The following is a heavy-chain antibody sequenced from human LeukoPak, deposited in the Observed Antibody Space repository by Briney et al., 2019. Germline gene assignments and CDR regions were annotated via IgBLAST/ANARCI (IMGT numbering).Heavy chain of an antibody. CDR1: GYTFTSYG. Sequence: GASVKVSCKASGYTFTSYGISWVRQAPGQGPECMGWINPYNGNTNYALKVQGRVTVTTDTSTSTAYLELRSLGSDDTAIYYCAREIYGRFDYWGQGTLVTVSS. J-gene: IGHJ4*02. V-gene: IGHV1-18*01. CDR2: INPYNGNT. D-gene: IGHD4-17*01. CDR3: AREIYGRFDY.